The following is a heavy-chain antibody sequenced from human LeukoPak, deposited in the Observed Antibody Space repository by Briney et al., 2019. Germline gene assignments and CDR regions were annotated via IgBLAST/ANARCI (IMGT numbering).Heavy chain of an antibody. J-gene: IGHJ4*02. CDR2: ISYDGSNK. CDR3: ARDWGMGAISYYFDY. Sequence: GGSLRLSCAASGFTFSSYAMHWVRQAPGKGLEWVAVISYDGSNKYYADSVKGQFTISRDNSKNTLYLQMNSLRAEDTAVYYCARDWGMGAISYYFDYWGQGTLVTVSS. V-gene: IGHV3-30-3*01. CDR1: GFTFSSYA. D-gene: IGHD1-26*01.